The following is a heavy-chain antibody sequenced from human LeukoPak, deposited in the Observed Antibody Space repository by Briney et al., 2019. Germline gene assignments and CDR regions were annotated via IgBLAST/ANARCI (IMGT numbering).Heavy chain of an antibody. Sequence: PGRSLRLSCAASGFTFSSYAMSWVRQAPGKGLEWVSAISGSGGSTYYADSVKGRFTISRDNSKNTLYLQMNSLRAEDTAVYYCAKGTHYYGSGSYSQPDYWGQGTLVTVSS. J-gene: IGHJ4*02. V-gene: IGHV3-23*01. CDR3: AKGTHYYGSGSYSQPDY. D-gene: IGHD3-10*01. CDR2: ISGSGGST. CDR1: GFTFSSYA.